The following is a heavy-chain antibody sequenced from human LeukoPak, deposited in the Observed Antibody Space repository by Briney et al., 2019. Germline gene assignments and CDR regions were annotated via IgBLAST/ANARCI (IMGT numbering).Heavy chain of an antibody. CDR1: GFSFNHYA. CDR3: ARDLEGRDDTALDINNPFSGYYYYTDG. V-gene: IGHV3-20*04. Sequence: GGSLRLSCTTSGFSFNHYAMSWVRQVPGKGLEWVSGDNWNGSSRGYATSVKGRFTISRDSAKNSLFLQMDSLRDEDTALYFCARDLEGRDDTALDINNPFSGYYYYTDGWGKGTTVTVSS. J-gene: IGHJ6*03. D-gene: IGHD5-12*01. CDR2: DNWNGSSR.